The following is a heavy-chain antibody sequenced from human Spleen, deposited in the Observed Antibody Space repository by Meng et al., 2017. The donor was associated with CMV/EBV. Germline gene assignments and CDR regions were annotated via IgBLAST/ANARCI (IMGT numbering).Heavy chain of an antibody. Sequence: TCADYGGSVSGYYWSWIRQPPGKGLEWIGEINHSGSTNYNPSLKSRVTISVDTSKNQFSLKLSSVTAADTAVYYCARFVAAAKYYFDYWGQGTLVTVSS. CDR2: INHSGST. D-gene: IGHD6-13*01. CDR1: GGSVSGYY. J-gene: IGHJ4*02. CDR3: ARFVAAAKYYFDY. V-gene: IGHV4-34*01.